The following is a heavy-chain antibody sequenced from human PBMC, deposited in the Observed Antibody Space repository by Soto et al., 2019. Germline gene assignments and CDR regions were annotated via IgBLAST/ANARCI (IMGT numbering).Heavy chain of an antibody. J-gene: IGHJ2*01. CDR1: GYTFTSYD. CDR2: MNPNSGNP. V-gene: IGHV1-8*01. Sequence: QVQLVQSGAEVKKPGASVKVSCKASGYTFTSYDITWVRQATGQGLEWMGWMNPNSGNPGYAQKFQGRVTMTRNTSMSTAYMELSSLRSEDTAVYYCARSTVVTPFWYFDLWGRGTLVTVSS. D-gene: IGHD2-21*02. CDR3: ARSTVVTPFWYFDL.